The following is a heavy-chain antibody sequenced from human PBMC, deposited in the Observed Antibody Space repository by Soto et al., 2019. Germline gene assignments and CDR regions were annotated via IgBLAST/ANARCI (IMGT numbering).Heavy chain of an antibody. CDR2: ISTDGSTT. CDR3: AQDYFFVVGIARRLDL. D-gene: IGHD2-21*01. V-gene: IGHV3-74*01. J-gene: IGHJ3*01. Sequence: EVQLVESGGGLVQPGGSLRLSCAASGFTFSRYWMHWVRQAPGEGLVWVSGISTDGSTTRYVDSVTGRFTISRDNVKNTLYPQMSCLSADDTAVYYCAQDYFFVVGIARRLDLWGQGTVVTVSS. CDR1: GFTFSRYW.